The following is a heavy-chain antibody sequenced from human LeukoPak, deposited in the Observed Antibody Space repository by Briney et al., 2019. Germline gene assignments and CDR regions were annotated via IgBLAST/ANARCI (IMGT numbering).Heavy chain of an antibody. CDR1: GFTLSSYW. D-gene: IGHD6-19*01. CDR3: ARELTVGGTWFDP. CDR2: IKSDGSTT. Sequence: GGSLRLSCAASGFTLSSYWMHWVRQAPGKGLVWVSRIKSDGSTTNYADSVKGRFTISRDNAENTLYLQMNSLRAEDTAVYYCARELTVGGTWFDPWGQGTLVTVSS. V-gene: IGHV3-74*01. J-gene: IGHJ5*02.